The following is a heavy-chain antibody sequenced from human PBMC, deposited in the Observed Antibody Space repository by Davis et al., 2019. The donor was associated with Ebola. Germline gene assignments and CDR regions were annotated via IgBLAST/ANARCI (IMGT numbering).Heavy chain of an antibody. V-gene: IGHV3-23*01. CDR1: GFSFSTYA. CDR3: AKEGTGAVAFDY. J-gene: IGHJ4*02. CDR2: ISGSGGST. D-gene: IGHD7-27*01. Sequence: PGGSLRLSCAASGFSFSTYAMHWVRQAPGKGLEWVSAISGSGGSTYYADSVKGRFTISRDNSKNTLYLQMNSLRAEDTAVYYCAKEGTGAVAFDYWGQGTLVTVSS.